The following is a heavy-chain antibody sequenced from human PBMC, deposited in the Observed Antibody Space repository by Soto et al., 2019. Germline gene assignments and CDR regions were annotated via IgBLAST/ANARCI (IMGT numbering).Heavy chain of an antibody. CDR3: ASLGRNYYNGMDV. Sequence: QVQLQESGPGLVKPSETLSLTCTVSGASIRTYFWTWIRQSAGEGLEWLGRIDPSGTTTSNPSLKRRLPMSLDTSTNQFSLTLTSVTAADTAVYFCASLGRNYYNGMDVWGKGTTVIVSS. V-gene: IGHV4-4*07. CDR1: GASIRTYF. CDR2: IDPSGTT. J-gene: IGHJ6*04.